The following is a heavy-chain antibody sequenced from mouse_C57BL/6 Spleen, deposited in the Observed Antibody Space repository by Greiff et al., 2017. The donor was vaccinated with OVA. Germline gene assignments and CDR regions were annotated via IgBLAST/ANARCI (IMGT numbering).Heavy chain of an antibody. J-gene: IGHJ3*01. V-gene: IGHV2-2*01. Sequence: QVQLKESGPGLVQPSQCLSITCTVSGFSLTSYGVHWVRQSPGKGLEWLGVIWSGGSTDYNAAFISRLSISKDNSTSQVFFKMNSLQADDTAIYYCARERGDDGYWGFAYWGQGTLVTVSA. CDR2: IWSGGST. D-gene: IGHD2-3*01. CDR1: GFSLTSYG. CDR3: ARERGDDGYWGFAY.